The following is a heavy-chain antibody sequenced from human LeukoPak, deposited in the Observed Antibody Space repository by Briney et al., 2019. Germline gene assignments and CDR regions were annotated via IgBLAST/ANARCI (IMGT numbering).Heavy chain of an antibody. CDR3: ARRDTGWNYCDY. CDR2: IHYKGST. D-gene: IGHD6-19*01. Sequence: SETLSLTCTISGDSINGHYWSWIRQPPGKRLEWIGDIHYKGSTDYNLSLKSRVTISVDTSKNHLSLNLTSVLAADTAIYYCARRDTGWNYCDYWGQGILVTVSS. J-gene: IGHJ4*02. V-gene: IGHV4-59*08. CDR1: GDSINGHY.